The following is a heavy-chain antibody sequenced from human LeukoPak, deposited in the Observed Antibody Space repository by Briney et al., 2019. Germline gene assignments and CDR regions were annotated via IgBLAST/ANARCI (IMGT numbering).Heavy chain of an antibody. V-gene: IGHV4-59*08. J-gene: IGHJ3*02. Sequence: SETLSLTCTVSGGSISSYYWSWIRQPPGKGLEWIGYIYYSGSTNYNPFLKSRVTISVDTSKNQFSLKLSSVTAADTAVYYCASRRGGAFDIWGQGTMVTVSS. CDR3: ASRRGGAFDI. CDR2: IYYSGST. CDR1: GGSISSYY. D-gene: IGHD2-15*01.